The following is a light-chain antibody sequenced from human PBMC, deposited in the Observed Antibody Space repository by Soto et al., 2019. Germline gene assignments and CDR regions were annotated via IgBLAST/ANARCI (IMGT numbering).Light chain of an antibody. Sequence: QPVLTQPPSLSGTPGQTVTISCIGSRSNIGSAIVHWYQQIPGTAPKHLIYMNNQRPSGVPDRFSSSKSGTSASLVITGLRPEDEADYYCVAWDDNLSSRVFGGGTKLTVL. CDR3: VAWDDNLSSRV. CDR1: RSNIGSAI. V-gene: IGLV1-47*01. J-gene: IGLJ3*02. CDR2: MNN.